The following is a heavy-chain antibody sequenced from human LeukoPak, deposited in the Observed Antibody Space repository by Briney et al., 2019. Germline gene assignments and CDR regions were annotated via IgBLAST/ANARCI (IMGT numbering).Heavy chain of an antibody. CDR2: INPNSGGT. CDR1: GYTFTGYY. Sequence: ASVKVSCKASGYTFTGYYMHWVRQAPGQGLEWMGWINPNSGGTNYAQKFQGRVTMTRDTSISTAYMELSRLRSDDTAVYYCARVSSRGYSGYDWSGFDYWAREPWSPSPQ. D-gene: IGHD5-12*01. CDR3: ARVSSRGYSGYDWSGFDY. V-gene: IGHV1-2*02. J-gene: IGHJ4*02.